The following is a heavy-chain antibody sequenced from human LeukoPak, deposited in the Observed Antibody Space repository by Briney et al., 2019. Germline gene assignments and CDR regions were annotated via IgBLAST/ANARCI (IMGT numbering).Heavy chain of an antibody. Sequence: PSETLSLTCAVSGGSISSSNWWSWVRQPPGKGLEWIGEIYHSGSTNYNSSLKSRVTISVDNSKNQFSLKLNSVSAADTAVYYCASRVGNKWYVYYFDYWGQGTLVTVSS. CDR1: GGSISSSNW. CDR2: IYHSGST. D-gene: IGHD3-16*01. CDR3: ASRVGNKWYVYYFDY. J-gene: IGHJ4*02. V-gene: IGHV4-4*02.